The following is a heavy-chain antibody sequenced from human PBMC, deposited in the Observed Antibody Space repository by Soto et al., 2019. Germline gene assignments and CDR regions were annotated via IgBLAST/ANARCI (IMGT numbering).Heavy chain of an antibody. J-gene: IGHJ3*02. CDR2: INPSGGST. V-gene: IGHV1-46*03. Sequence: ASAKVSCKASGYTFTSYYIPWVRQAPGQGLEWMGIINPSGGSTSYAQKFQGRVTMTRDTSKSTVYMELRSMRSEDTAVYNCSRDHDNLGGGGYWDDAFEIWGQGTMVTVSS. CDR3: SRDHDNLGGGGYWDDAFEI. CDR1: GYTFTSYY. D-gene: IGHD2-8*02.